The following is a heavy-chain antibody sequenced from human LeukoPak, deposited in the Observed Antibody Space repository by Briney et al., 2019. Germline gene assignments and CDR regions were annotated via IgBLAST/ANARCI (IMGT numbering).Heavy chain of an antibody. Sequence: GGSLRLSCAASGFTFSTYAMSWVRQAPGKGLEWVSTISGSGGSTYYADSVKGRFTMSRDNSKNTLYLQMSSLKASDTAMYYCARLVAYGAIDYWGQGTLVTVSS. V-gene: IGHV3-23*01. CDR1: GFTFSTYA. CDR2: ISGSGGST. J-gene: IGHJ4*02. D-gene: IGHD4-17*01. CDR3: ARLVAYGAIDY.